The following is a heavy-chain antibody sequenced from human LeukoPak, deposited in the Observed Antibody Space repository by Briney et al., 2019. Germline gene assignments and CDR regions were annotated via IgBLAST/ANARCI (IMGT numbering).Heavy chain of an antibody. Sequence: VKISCKASGYTFTDHYIHWVQQAPGKGPEWMGRVDPEDGETIYGEKFQGRITIAADTSTDTAYIELTSVRADDTAVYYCLIDRIDRAFDVWGQGTSVTIS. CDR2: VDPEDGET. CDR3: LIDRIDRAFDV. J-gene: IGHJ6*02. CDR1: GYTFTDHY. V-gene: IGHV1-69-2*01.